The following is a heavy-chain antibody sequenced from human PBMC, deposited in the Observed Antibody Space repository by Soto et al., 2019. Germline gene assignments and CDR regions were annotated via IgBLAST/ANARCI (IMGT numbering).Heavy chain of an antibody. V-gene: IGHV3-74*01. D-gene: IGHD3-22*01. CDR3: FRDQDSRGYSVFNL. J-gene: IGHJ5*02. CDR2: INNDGSST. Sequence: GGSLRLSCAASGFTLNSFFMHWVRQVPGKGLMWVSRINNDGSSTTYADSVKGRFTISRDNAKNTLYLQMNSLRAEDTAVYFCFRDQDSRGYSVFNLWAQGDQVTVSS. CDR1: GFTLNSFF.